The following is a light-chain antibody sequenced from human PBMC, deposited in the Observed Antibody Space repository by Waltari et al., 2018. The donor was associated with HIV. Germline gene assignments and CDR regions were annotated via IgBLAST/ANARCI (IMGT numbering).Light chain of an antibody. CDR1: HDISRS. Sequence: DIQLTQSPSSVSASVGDTVTVTCRASHDISRSLARYQQKPGKAPELLIFAASTLQSGVSSRFRGSGSGTSFTLTINTLQTEDFATYYCQQADSLPLTFGGGTKVEI. J-gene: IGKJ4*01. CDR3: QQADSLPLT. CDR2: AAS. V-gene: IGKV1-12*01.